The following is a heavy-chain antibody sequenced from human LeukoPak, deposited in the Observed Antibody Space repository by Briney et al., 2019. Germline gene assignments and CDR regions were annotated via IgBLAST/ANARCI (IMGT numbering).Heavy chain of an antibody. V-gene: IGHV3-23*01. CDR1: GFTFSNYN. Sequence: GGSLRLSCAASGFTFSNYNLNWVRQAPEKGLEWVSAISGSGGSTYYADSVKGRFTISRDNSKNTLYLQMNSLRAEDTAVYYFANSDYWGQGTLVTVSS. CDR2: ISGSGGST. J-gene: IGHJ4*02. CDR3: ANSDY.